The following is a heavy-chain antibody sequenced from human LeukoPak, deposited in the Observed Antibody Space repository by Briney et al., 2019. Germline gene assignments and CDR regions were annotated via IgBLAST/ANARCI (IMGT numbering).Heavy chain of an antibody. CDR2: IKQDGSEK. V-gene: IGHV3-7*01. CDR3: ARVYSAYYLDY. Sequence: AGGSLRLSCAASGFSFSNFWMTWVRQPPGKGLEWLATIKQDGSEKYYVDSAKGRFTISRDNAKNSLYLQMNSLRAEDTAVYYCARVYSAYYLDYWGQGTLVTASS. D-gene: IGHD1-26*01. J-gene: IGHJ4*02. CDR1: GFSFSNFW.